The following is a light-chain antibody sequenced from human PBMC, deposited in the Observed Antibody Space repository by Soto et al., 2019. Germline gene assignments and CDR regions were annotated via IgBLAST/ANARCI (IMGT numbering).Light chain of an antibody. Sequence: EIVMTQSPATPSVSPGERATLSCRASQSVSSYLAWYQQKPGQAPRLLIYDASSRATGIPDRFSGSGSGTDFTLTISRLEPEDFAVYYCQQRDKWPRTFGQGTKVDNK. CDR3: QQRDKWPRT. J-gene: IGKJ1*01. CDR2: DAS. CDR1: QSVSSY. V-gene: IGKV3-11*01.